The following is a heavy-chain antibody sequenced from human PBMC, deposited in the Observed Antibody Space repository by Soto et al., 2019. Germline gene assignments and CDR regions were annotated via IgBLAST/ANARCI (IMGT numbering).Heavy chain of an antibody. CDR3: ASANYDSSGYAVGY. CDR2: IYYSGST. J-gene: IGHJ6*02. D-gene: IGHD3-22*01. CDR1: GGSISSGGYY. V-gene: IGHV4-31*03. Sequence: PSETLSLTCTVSGGSISSGGYYWSWIRRHPGKGLEWIGYIYYSGSTYYNPSLKSRVTISVDTSKNQFSLKLSSVTAADTAVYYCASANYDSSGYAVGYWGQGTTVTVSS.